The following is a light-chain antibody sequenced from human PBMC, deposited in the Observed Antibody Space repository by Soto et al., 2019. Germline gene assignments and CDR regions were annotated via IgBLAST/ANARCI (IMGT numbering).Light chain of an antibody. CDR1: QGISNC. CDR3: KQCNSSPIP. J-gene: IGKJ5*01. V-gene: IGKV1-12*01. Sequence: DIQMTQSPSSVSASVGDRVTITCRASQGISNCLAWYQQKPGKAPQLLIYSASTIQSGVPSRFSGSGSGTDSTLPTSTPHPEDFETYYFKQCNSSPIPSGQGTRLEIK. CDR2: SAS.